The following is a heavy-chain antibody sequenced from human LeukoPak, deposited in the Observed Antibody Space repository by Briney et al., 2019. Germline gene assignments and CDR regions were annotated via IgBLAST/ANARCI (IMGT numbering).Heavy chain of an antibody. V-gene: IGHV3-23*01. J-gene: IGHJ3*02. D-gene: IGHD3-22*01. CDR2: ISGSGGST. Sequence: GGSLRLSCAASGFTFSSYAMSWVRQAPGKGLEWVSAISGSGGSTYYADSVKGRFTISRDNSKNTLYLQMNSLRAEDTAVYYCAKDYYYDSSGYPIDAFDIWGQGTMVTVSS. CDR1: GFTFSSYA. CDR3: AKDYYYDSSGYPIDAFDI.